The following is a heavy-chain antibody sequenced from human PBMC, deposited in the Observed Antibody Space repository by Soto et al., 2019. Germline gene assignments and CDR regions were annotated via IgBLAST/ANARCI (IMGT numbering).Heavy chain of an antibody. Sequence: ASVKVSFKASGYTFTNYGISWVRQAPGQGLEWMGIINPSGGSTSYAQKFQGRVTMTRDTSTSTVYMELSSLRSEDTAVYYCARDALYYYDSSGYYDYYYYYGMDVWGQGTTVTVSS. CDR3: ARDALYYYDSSGYYDYYYYYGMDV. CDR1: GYTFTNYG. D-gene: IGHD3-22*01. J-gene: IGHJ6*02. V-gene: IGHV1-46*01. CDR2: INPSGGST.